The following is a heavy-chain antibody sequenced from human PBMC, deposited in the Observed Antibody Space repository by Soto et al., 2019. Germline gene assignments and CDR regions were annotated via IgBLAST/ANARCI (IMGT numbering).Heavy chain of an antibody. Sequence: GGSLRLSCAASGFTFSSYAMHWVRQAPGKGLEWVAVISYDGSNKYYADSVKGRFTISRDNSKNTLYLQMNSLRAEDTAVYYCARGGGIAARPFDYWAQGNLVTVSS. CDR1: GFTFSSYA. CDR3: ARGGGIAARPFDY. CDR2: ISYDGSNK. V-gene: IGHV3-30-3*01. D-gene: IGHD6-6*01. J-gene: IGHJ4*02.